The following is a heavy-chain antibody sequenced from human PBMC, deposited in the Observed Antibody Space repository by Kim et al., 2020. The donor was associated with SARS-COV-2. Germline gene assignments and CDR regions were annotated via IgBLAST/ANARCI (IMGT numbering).Heavy chain of an antibody. Sequence: PNSGGTNYAQKFQGRVTVTKDTATSTAYMELSRLRSDDTAVYYCTREDYWGQGSLVTVSS. J-gene: IGHJ4*02. V-gene: IGHV1-2*02. CDR3: TREDY. CDR2: PNSGGT.